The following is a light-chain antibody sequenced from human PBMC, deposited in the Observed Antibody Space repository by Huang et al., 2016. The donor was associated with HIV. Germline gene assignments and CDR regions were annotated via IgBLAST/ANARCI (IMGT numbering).Light chain of an antibody. CDR2: GAS. CDR3: QQYNNWPPLT. V-gene: IGKV3-15*01. Sequence: EIVMTQSPATLSVSPGERATLSCRASQSVGSNLAWYQQKPGQAPRHLIYGASTRATGIPARFSGSGSGTEFTLTISSLQSEDFAVYFCQQYNNWPPLTFGGGTKVEIK. J-gene: IGKJ4*01. CDR1: QSVGSN.